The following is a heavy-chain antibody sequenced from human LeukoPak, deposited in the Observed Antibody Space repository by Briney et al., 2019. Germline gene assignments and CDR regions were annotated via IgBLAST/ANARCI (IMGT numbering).Heavy chain of an antibody. CDR3: ARDRHCNSTSCLVDVYGDYLGDAFAI. CDR1: GGTFNNYA. Sequence: GASVKVSCKASGGTFNNYAIIWVRQAPGQGLEWMGGITPVLGTAKYAQEFQGRVTITADESTNTAYMELSRLKSEHTAVYFCARDRHCNSTSCLVDVYGDYLGDAFAIWGQETMVAVSS. D-gene: IGHD2-2*01. J-gene: IGHJ3*02. V-gene: IGHV1-69*13. CDR2: ITPVLGTA.